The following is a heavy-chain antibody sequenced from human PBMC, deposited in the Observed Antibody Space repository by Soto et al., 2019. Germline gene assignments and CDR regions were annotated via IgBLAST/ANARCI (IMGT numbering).Heavy chain of an antibody. CDR1: GFTFSSYW. J-gene: IGHJ4*02. CDR2: INSDGTST. V-gene: IGHV3-74*01. CDR3: ARVSGVVPAVVDS. D-gene: IGHD2-2*01. Sequence: GGSLRLSCAASGFTFSSYWMHWVRQAPGKGLVWVSRINSDGTSTTYADSVKGRFTISRDNAKNTLYLQMNSLRAEDTAVYYCARVSGVVPAVVDSWGQGTMVTAPQ.